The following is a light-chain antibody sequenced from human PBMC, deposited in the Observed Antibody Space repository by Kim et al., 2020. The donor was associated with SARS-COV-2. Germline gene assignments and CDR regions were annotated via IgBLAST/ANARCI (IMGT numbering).Light chain of an antibody. CDR2: EVS. CDR3: SSYTTSTTLV. J-gene: IGLJ1*01. V-gene: IGLV2-14*01. CDR1: SIDVDGYNY. Sequence: GQTITISCTGTSIDVDGYNYVSWYQQHPGKAPKLMIYEVSNRPSGVSNRFSGSKSGNTASLTISGLQTEDEADYYCSSYTTSTTLVFGTGTKVTVL.